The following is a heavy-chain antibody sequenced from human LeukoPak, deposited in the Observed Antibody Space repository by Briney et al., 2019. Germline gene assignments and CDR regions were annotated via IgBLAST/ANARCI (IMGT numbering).Heavy chain of an antibody. D-gene: IGHD6-13*01. Sequence: GGSLRLSCAASGFTFSNYAMSWVRQAPGKGLEWVSSISGSGDLTYYADSVKGRFTISRDNSKNTLFLQMNSLRAEDTAVYYCAKDRRIAAAGVVGAFDYWGQGTLVTVPS. CDR3: AKDRRIAAAGVVGAFDY. CDR1: GFTFSNYA. V-gene: IGHV3-23*01. J-gene: IGHJ4*02. CDR2: ISGSGDLT.